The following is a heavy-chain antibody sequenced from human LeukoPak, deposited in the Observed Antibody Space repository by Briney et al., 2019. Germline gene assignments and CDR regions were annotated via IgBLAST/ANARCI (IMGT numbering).Heavy chain of an antibody. CDR2: INNNGDRT. J-gene: IGHJ4*02. D-gene: IGHD5-12*01. CDR3: AREERGLAIDY. CDR1: GFTFGNHA. V-gene: IGHV3-64*02. Sequence: PGGSLRLSCAASGFTFGNHAMHWVRQAPGKGLEYVSAINNNGDRTYYGDSVKGRFTISRDNSKNTLYLQMGSLRPEDTAVYYCAREERGLAIDYWGQGALVTVSS.